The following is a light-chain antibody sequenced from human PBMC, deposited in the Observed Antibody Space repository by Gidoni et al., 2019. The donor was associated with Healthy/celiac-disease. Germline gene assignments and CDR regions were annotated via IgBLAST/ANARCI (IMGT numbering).Light chain of an antibody. Sequence: QPVLTQSYSASASMGPSVKLTCTLSSGHSSYIVAWHQQQPGKAPRYLMKLEGSGSYNKGSGVPDRFSGSSSGADRYLTISSLQSEDEADYYCETWDSNTRVFGTGTKVTVL. J-gene: IGLJ1*01. V-gene: IGLV4-60*03. CDR2: LEGSGSY. CDR3: ETWDSNTRV. CDR1: SGHSSYI.